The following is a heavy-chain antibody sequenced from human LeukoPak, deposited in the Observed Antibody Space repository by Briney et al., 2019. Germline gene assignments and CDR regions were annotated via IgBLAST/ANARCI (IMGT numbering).Heavy chain of an antibody. CDR3: TRRPIFDY. CDR2: INSDGSSA. V-gene: IGHV3-74*01. Sequence: GGSLRLSCAASGFTLSSYWMHWVRQAPGKGLVWASRINSDGSSASYADSVKGRFTISRDNAKNTLYLQMNSLRAEDTAVYYCTRRPIFDYWGQGTLVTVSS. CDR1: GFTLSSYW. J-gene: IGHJ4*02.